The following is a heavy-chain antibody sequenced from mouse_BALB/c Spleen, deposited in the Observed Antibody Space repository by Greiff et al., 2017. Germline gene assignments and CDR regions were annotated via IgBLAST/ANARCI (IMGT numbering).Heavy chain of an antibody. J-gene: IGHJ3*01. Sequence: VKLQESGPGLVQPSQSLSITCTASGFSLTSYGVHWVRQSPGKGLEWLGEIWSGGSTDYNAAFISRLSISKDNSKSQVFFKMNSLQANDTAIYYCALTGFAYWGQGTLVTVSA. D-gene: IGHD4-1*01. CDR1: GFSLTSYG. CDR2: IWSGGST. CDR3: ALTGFAY. V-gene: IGHV2-2*02.